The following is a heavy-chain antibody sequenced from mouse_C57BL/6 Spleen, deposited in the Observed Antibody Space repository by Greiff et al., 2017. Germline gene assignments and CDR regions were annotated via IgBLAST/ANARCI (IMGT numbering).Heavy chain of an antibody. J-gene: IGHJ2*01. Sequence: QVQLKESGAELARPGASVKLSCKASGYTFTSYGISWVQQRTGQGLEWIGEIYPRSGNTYYNEKFKGKATLTADKSSSTAYMELRSLTSEDSAVYFCARSYGSSYLYYFDYWGQGTTRTVSS. CDR2: IYPRSGNT. V-gene: IGHV1-81*01. CDR3: ARSYGSSYLYYFDY. CDR1: GYTFTSYG. D-gene: IGHD1-1*01.